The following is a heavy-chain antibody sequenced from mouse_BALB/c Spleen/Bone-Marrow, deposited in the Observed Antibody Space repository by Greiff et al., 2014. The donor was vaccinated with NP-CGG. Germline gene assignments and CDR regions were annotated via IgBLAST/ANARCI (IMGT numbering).Heavy chain of an antibody. CDR2: INSGSGGT. Sequence: QVQLQQPGAELVRPGTSVKVSCKGSGYAFTNYLIEWVKQRPGQSLEWIGVINSGSGGTKYNEKFKGKATLTADKSSSTAYMQLSSLTSDDSAVYFCARAITDAMDYWGQGTSVTVSS. V-gene: IGHV1-54*01. J-gene: IGHJ4*01. CDR3: ARAITDAMDY. CDR1: GYAFTNYL. D-gene: IGHD2-4*01.